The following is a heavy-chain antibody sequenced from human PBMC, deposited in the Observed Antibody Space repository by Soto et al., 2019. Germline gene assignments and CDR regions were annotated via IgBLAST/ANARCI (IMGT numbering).Heavy chain of an antibody. Sequence: GGSLRLSCAASGFTFSSYAMSWVRQSPGKGLEWVSAISGSGGSTYYADSVKGRFTISRDNSKNTLYLQMNSLGAEDTAVYYCAKDLDTYYYDSSGYYPGDAFDIWGQGTMVTVSS. D-gene: IGHD3-22*01. CDR1: GFTFSSYA. CDR3: AKDLDTYYYDSSGYYPGDAFDI. V-gene: IGHV3-23*01. J-gene: IGHJ3*02. CDR2: ISGSGGST.